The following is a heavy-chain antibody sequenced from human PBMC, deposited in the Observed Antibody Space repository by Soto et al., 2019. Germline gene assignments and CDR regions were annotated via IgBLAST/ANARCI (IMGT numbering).Heavy chain of an antibody. V-gene: IGHV3-23*01. CDR3: AKATSATCTGSICYSFDY. J-gene: IGHJ4*02. D-gene: IGHD2-21*01. CDR2: FSGGRDTT. CDR1: GFTFSSYA. Sequence: GGSLRLSCVASGFTFSSYAMSWVRQAPGQRLEWVATFSGGRDTTWHADSVKGRFTVSGDSSKNTLSLQMNSLRPEDTALSDCAKATSATCTGSICYSFDYWGQGTLVTVSS.